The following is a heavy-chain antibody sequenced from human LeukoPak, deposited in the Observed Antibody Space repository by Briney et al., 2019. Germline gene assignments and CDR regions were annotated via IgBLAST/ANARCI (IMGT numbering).Heavy chain of an antibody. CDR3: ASFGSSGNDY. J-gene: IGHJ4*02. CDR2: ISAGADVI. Sequence: GGSLRLSCEAAGFSFRDYPMGWVRRASGKRLEWVSGISAGADVIFYADPVKGRFTISRDNSKNTLYLQMNSLRAEDTAVYYCASFGSSGNDYWGQGTLVTVSS. V-gene: IGHV3-23*01. D-gene: IGHD3-10*01. CDR1: GFSFRDYP.